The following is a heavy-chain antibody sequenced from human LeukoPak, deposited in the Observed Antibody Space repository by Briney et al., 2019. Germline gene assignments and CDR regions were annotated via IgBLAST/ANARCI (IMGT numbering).Heavy chain of an antibody. J-gene: IGHJ4*02. D-gene: IGHD3-16*01. CDR2: IWFDGSNI. V-gene: IGHV3-33*06. Sequence: GGSLRLSCEASGFLFGSFAMHWVRQAPGKGLEWVAVIWFDGSNIHYVDSVRDRFTISRDNSRNTVYLQMSSLRAEDTAVYFCVKDATNYYENDGLDYWGQGTLVTVSS. CDR3: VKDATNYYENDGLDY. CDR1: GFLFGSFA.